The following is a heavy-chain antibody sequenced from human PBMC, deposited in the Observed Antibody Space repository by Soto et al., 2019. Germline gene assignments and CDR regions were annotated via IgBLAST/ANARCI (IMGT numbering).Heavy chain of an antibody. V-gene: IGHV3-73*01. CDR1: GFTFSGSA. CDR3: TRLSAGVHGRGDY. Sequence: GGSLRLSCAASGFTFSGSAMHWVRQASGKGLEWVGRIRSKANSYATAYAASVKGRFTISRDDSKNTAYLQMNSLKTEDTAVYYCTRLSAGVHGRGDYWGQGTLVTVSS. J-gene: IGHJ4*02. CDR2: IRSKANSYAT. D-gene: IGHD1-1*01.